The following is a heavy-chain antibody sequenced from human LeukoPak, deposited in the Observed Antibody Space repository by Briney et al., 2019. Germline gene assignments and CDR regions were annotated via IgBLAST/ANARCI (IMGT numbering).Heavy chain of an antibody. V-gene: IGHV1-18*01. CDR3: ARAWREVHSPPNDAFDM. CDR2: TSGCSIHT. D-gene: IGHD1-26*01. Sequence: ASVKVSCKTSGYTFASYDISWVRQAPGQGLEWMGWTSGCSIHTRYSQKFQDRVSMTTDMSTSTAYMELRSLRTDDTAVYYCARAWREVHSPPNDAFDMWGQGTMVTVSS. CDR1: GYTFASYD. J-gene: IGHJ3*02.